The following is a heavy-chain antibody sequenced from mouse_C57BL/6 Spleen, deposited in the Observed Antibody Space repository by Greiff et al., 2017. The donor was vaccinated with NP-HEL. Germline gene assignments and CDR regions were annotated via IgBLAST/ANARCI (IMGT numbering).Heavy chain of an antibody. CDR1: GYTFTSYW. J-gene: IGHJ1*03. CDR3: ARWRGSRPWYFDV. CDR2: IDPSDSYT. V-gene: IGHV1-69*01. D-gene: IGHD1-1*01. Sequence: QVQLQQPGAELVMPGASVKLSCKASGYTFTSYWMHWVKQRPGQGLEWIGEIDPSDSYTNYNQNFKGKSTLTVDKSSSTAYMQLSSLTSEDSAVYYCARWRGSRPWYFDVWGTGTTVTVSS.